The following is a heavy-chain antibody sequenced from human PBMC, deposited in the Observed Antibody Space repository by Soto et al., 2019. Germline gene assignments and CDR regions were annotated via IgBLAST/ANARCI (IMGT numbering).Heavy chain of an antibody. CDR2: IYYSGST. CDR3: ARGGWVAWFDP. J-gene: IGHJ5*02. V-gene: IGHV4-31*03. Sequence: QVQLQESGPGLVKPSQTLSLTCTVSGGSISSGGYYWSWIRQHPGKGLEWIGYIYYSGSTYYNPALTRRVTISVDTSKNQFSLKLSSVTAADTAVYYCARGGWVAWFDPWGQGTLVTVSS. CDR1: GGSISSGGYY. D-gene: IGHD1-26*01.